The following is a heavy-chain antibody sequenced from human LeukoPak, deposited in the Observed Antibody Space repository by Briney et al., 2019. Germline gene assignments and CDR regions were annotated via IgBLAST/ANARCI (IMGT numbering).Heavy chain of an antibody. V-gene: IGHV4-34*01. CDR3: ARARITMVRGVIIIRGGHFDS. Sequence: SETLSLTCAVYGGSFSGYYWSWIRQPPGKGLEWIGEINHSGSTNYNPSLKSRVTISVDTSKNQFSLKLSSVTAADTAIYYCARARITMVRGVIIIRGGHFDSGGQGTLVTVSS. CDR1: GGSFSGYY. CDR2: INHSGST. D-gene: IGHD3-10*01. J-gene: IGHJ4*02.